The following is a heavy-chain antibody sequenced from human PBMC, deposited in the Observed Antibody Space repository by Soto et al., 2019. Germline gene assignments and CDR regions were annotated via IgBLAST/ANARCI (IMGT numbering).Heavy chain of an antibody. V-gene: IGHV1-69*01. Sequence: QVQLVQSGAEVKKPGSSVKVSCKASGDTFSSYAISWVRQAPGQGLEWMGGIIPIFGTANYAQKFQGRVTITADESTSTAYMELRSLRSEDTAVYYCARDGSGYRSRASPMDVWCQGTTVTVSS. CDR1: GDTFSSYA. J-gene: IGHJ6*02. D-gene: IGHD3-22*01. CDR2: IIPIFGTA. CDR3: ARDGSGYRSRASPMDV.